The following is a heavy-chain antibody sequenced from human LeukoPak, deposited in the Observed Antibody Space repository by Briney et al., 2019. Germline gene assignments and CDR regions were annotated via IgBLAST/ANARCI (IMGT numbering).Heavy chain of an antibody. CDR3: AKDPQWLVPQYFQH. CDR2: IRYDGSNK. V-gene: IGHV3-30*02. CDR1: GFTFSSYG. Sequence: GGSLRLSCAASGFTFSSYGMHWVRQAPGKGLEWVAFIRYDGSNKYYADSVKGRFTISRDNSKNTLELQMNSLKAEDTAVYYCAKDPQWLVPQYFQHWGQGTLVTVSS. D-gene: IGHD6-19*01. J-gene: IGHJ1*01.